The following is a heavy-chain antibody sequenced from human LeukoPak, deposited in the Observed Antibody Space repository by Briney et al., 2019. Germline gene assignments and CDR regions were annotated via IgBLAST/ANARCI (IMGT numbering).Heavy chain of an antibody. V-gene: IGHV4-59*08. CDR2: IYYTGTT. CDR1: GGSITTYY. Sequence: SETLSLTCTVSGGSITTYYWSWIRQSPGKRLERMGYIYYTGTTNYNPSLKSRVTISVDTSKNQFSLKVNSVADADTAVYYCARLHYSKDGISRPSMDVWGRGTTVIVSS. J-gene: IGHJ6*03. D-gene: IGHD4-11*01. CDR3: ARLHYSKDGISRPSMDV.